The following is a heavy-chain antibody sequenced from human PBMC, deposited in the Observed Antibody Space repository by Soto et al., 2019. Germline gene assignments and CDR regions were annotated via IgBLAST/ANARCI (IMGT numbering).Heavy chain of an antibody. CDR3: AKYDFSDRGDDYFDY. J-gene: IGHJ4*02. Sequence: EVQLLESGGGLVQPGGSLRLSCAASGFSFKNFAMSWVRQAPGKGLEWVAGIGASGDITWYADSVKGRLSISRDNSKNTLYLQLNSLRFADTAVYYCAKYDFSDRGDDYFDYWGPGTLVTVSS. V-gene: IGHV3-23*01. CDR2: IGASGDIT. CDR1: GFSFKNFA. D-gene: IGHD2-21*02.